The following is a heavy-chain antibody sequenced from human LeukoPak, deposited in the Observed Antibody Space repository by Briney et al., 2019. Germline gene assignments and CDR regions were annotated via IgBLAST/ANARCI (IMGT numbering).Heavy chain of an antibody. D-gene: IGHD6-19*01. CDR2: INAGNGNT. CDR3: ATGIIVADNFDC. Sequence: ASVKVSCKASGYTFTSYTMHWVRQAPGQRLEWMGWINAGNGNTKYSQKFQGRLTITRDTSASTAYMELSGLISEDSAVYYCATGIIVADNFDCWGQGTLVTVSS. CDR1: GYTFTSYT. J-gene: IGHJ4*02. V-gene: IGHV1-3*01.